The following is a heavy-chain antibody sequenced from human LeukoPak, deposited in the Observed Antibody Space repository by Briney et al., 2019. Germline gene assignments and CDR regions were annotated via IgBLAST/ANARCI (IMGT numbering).Heavy chain of an antibody. V-gene: IGHV3-74*01. CDR1: GFTFSNYW. CDR2: ISYDGSST. Sequence: PGGSLRLSCAASGFTFSNYWMHWVRQAPGKGLVWVSRISYDGSSTSYADSVRGRFTISRDNAKNTLNLQMNSLRAEDTAVYYCATKIQSGNYPVDCWGQGTLVTVSS. D-gene: IGHD1-26*01. J-gene: IGHJ4*02. CDR3: ATKIQSGNYPVDC.